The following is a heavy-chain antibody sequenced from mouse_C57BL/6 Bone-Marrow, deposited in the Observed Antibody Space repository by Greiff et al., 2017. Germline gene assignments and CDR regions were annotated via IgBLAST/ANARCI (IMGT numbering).Heavy chain of an antibody. CDR1: GYTFTSYW. V-gene: IGHV1-55*01. CDR2: ISPGSGST. Sequence: VQLQQPGAELVKPGASVKMSCKASGYTFTSYWITWVKQRPGQGLEWIGDISPGSGSTNYNEKFKSKATLTVDTSSSTAYMQLSSLTSEDSAVYYCARFYDGYYPYYFDYWGQGTTLTVSS. CDR3: ARFYDGYYPYYFDY. D-gene: IGHD2-3*01. J-gene: IGHJ2*01.